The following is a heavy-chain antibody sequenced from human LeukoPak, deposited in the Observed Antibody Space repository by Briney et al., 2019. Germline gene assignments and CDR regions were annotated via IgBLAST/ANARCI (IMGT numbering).Heavy chain of an antibody. CDR1: GGSLSGYY. J-gene: IGHJ4*02. Sequence: SETLSLTCAVYGGSLSGYYWSWIRQPPGKGLEWIGEINHSGSTNYNPSLKSRVTMSVDTSKNQFSLKLSSVTAADTAVYYCARDRYYYDSSGYLVCDYWGQGTLVTVSS. D-gene: IGHD3-22*01. V-gene: IGHV4-34*01. CDR2: INHSGST. CDR3: ARDRYYYDSSGYLVCDY.